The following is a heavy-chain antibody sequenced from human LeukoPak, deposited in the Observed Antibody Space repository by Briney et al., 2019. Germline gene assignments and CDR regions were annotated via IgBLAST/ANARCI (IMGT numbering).Heavy chain of an antibody. J-gene: IGHJ4*02. D-gene: IGHD6-19*01. V-gene: IGHV4-39*07. CDR1: GGSISSRTYY. CDR2: INHSGST. CDR3: ARGRPLIAVADYYFDY. Sequence: SETLSLTCTVSGGSISSRTYYWGWIRQPPGKGLEWIGEINHSGSTNYNPSLKSRVTISVDTSKNQFSLKLSSVTAADTAVYYCARGRPLIAVADYYFDYWGQGTLVTVSS.